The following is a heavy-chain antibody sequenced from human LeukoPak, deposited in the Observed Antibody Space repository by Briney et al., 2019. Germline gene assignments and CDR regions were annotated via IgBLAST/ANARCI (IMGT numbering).Heavy chain of an antibody. Sequence: SETLSLTCTVSGGSISSGSYYWSWIRQPAGKGLEWIGRIYTSGSTNYNPSLKSRVTISVDTSKNQFSLKLSSVTAADTAVYYCARFSGSYYYWGQGTLVTVSS. CDR1: GGSISSGSYY. D-gene: IGHD1-26*01. V-gene: IGHV4-61*02. CDR3: ARFSGSYYY. J-gene: IGHJ4*02. CDR2: IYTSGST.